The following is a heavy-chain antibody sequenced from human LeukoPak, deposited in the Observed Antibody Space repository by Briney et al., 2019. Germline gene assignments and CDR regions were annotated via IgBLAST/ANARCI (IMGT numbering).Heavy chain of an antibody. J-gene: IGHJ4*02. V-gene: IGHV3-7*01. D-gene: IGHD5-12*01. CDR2: IKQDGSEK. Sequence: PGGSLRLSCVASGFTFSSRDWMTWVRQAPGKGLEWVANIKQDGSEKNYVDSVKGRFTISRDNAKNSVDLQMNSLRAEDTAVYYCARDPGYSGYDLDYFDYWGQRTLVTLSS. CDR3: ARDPGYSGYDLDYFDY. CDR1: GFTFSSRDW.